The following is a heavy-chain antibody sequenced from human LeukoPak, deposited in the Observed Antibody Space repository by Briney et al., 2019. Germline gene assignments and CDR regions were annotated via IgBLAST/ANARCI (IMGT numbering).Heavy chain of an antibody. CDR3: ATYDYYDSSGYDY. D-gene: IGHD3-22*01. Sequence: ASVKVSCKASGYTFTGYYMHWVRQAPGQGLEWMGWINPNSGGTNYAQKFQGRVTMTRDTSISTAYMELSRLRSDDTAVYYCATYDYYDSSGYDYWAQGTLVTVPT. CDR1: GYTFTGYY. J-gene: IGHJ4*02. V-gene: IGHV1-2*02. CDR2: INPNSGGT.